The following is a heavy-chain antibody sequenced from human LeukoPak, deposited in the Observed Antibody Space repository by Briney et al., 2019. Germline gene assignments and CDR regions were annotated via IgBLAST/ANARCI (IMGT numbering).Heavy chain of an antibody. Sequence: SETLSLTCAVSGYSISSGYYWGWIRQPPGKGLEWIGSIYHSGSTYYNPSLKSRVTIPVDTSKNQFSLKLSSVTAADTAVYYCAGTYCSSTSCYTDYWGQGTLVTVSS. CDR1: GYSISSGYY. CDR2: IYHSGST. CDR3: AGTYCSSTSCYTDY. D-gene: IGHD2-2*01. V-gene: IGHV4-38-2*01. J-gene: IGHJ4*02.